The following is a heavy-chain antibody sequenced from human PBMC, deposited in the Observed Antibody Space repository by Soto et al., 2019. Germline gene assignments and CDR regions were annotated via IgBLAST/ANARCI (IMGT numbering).Heavy chain of an antibody. CDR3: ARARCSSGQCYYFDY. V-gene: IGHV3-64*02. J-gene: IGHJ4*02. D-gene: IGHD2-15*01. CDR2: ISRSGDRT. CDR1: GFTFSSYN. Sequence: EVQLVESGEGLVQPGGSLRLSCAASGFTFSSYNIHWIRQAPGKGLEFVSAISRSGDRTYYADSVKGRFTITRDNSKNRVWLQMGSLRAEDMAVYYCARARCSSGQCYYFDYWGWGALVYVSS.